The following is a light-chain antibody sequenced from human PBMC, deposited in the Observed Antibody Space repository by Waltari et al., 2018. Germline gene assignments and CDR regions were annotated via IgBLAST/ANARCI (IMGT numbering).Light chain of an antibody. J-gene: IGLJ3*02. V-gene: IGLV2-14*03. Sequence: QSALTQPASVSGSPGQSITISCTGSSSYIATYEYVSRYQQHSDRSPKLIIYDVIKRPSGVSYRFSGSKAGNTASLTISGLHPDDEADYYCGSFRSQSSWVFGPGTKVTV. CDR2: DVI. CDR1: SSYIATYEY. CDR3: GSFRSQSSWV.